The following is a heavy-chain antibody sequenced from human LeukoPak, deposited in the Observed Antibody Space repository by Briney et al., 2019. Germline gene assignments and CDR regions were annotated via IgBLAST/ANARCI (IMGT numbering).Heavy chain of an antibody. D-gene: IGHD3-3*01. Sequence: GGSLRLSCAASGFTFSSYAMSWVRQAPGKGLEWVSYISSSSTIYYADSVKGRFTISKDNAKNSLYLQMNSLRAEDTAVYYCARDYDFWSGITGPFDYWGQGTLVTVSS. CDR3: ARDYDFWSGITGPFDY. J-gene: IGHJ4*02. CDR1: GFTFSSYA. V-gene: IGHV3-48*01. CDR2: ISSSSTI.